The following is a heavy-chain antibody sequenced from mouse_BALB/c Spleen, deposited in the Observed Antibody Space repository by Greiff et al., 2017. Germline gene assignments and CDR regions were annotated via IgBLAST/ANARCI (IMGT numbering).Heavy chain of an antibody. CDR2: IDPETGGT. J-gene: IGHJ4*01. CDR3: TRGGNYAMDY. D-gene: IGHD2-1*01. CDR1: GYTFTDYE. Sequence: VQLVESGAELVRPGASVTLSCKASGYTFTDYEMHWVKQTPVHGLEWIGAIDPETGGTAYNQKFKGKATLTADKSSSTAYMELRSLTSEDSAVYYCTRGGNYAMDYWGQGTSVTVSS. V-gene: IGHV1-15*01.